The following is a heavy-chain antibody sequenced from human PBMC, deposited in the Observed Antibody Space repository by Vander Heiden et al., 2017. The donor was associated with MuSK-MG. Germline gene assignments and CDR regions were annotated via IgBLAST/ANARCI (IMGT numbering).Heavy chain of an antibody. CDR2: SSGSGGST. J-gene: IGHJ5*02. V-gene: IGHV3-23*01. CDR1: GFTFSRYA. CDR3: AKDRTTMVRGRRFDP. Sequence: GGSLRLSCAASGFTFSRYAMSWVRQAPGKGLEWVSASSGSGGSTYYADSVKGRFTISRDNSKNTLYLQMNSLRAEDTAVYYCAKDRTTMVRGRRFDPWGQGTLVTVSS. D-gene: IGHD3-10*01.